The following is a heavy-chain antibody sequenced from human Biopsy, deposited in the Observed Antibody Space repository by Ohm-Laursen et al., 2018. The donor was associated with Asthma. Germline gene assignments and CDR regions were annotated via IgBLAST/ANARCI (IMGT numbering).Heavy chain of an antibody. Sequence: SLRLSCSASGFTFSGYAMSWVRQAPGKGLEWVSAISGSGGSTYYADSVKGRLTISRDNSKNTLYLQMNSLRAEDTAVYYCARDFYDSSGYLHFDYWGQGTLVPVSS. V-gene: IGHV3-23*01. CDR1: GFTFSGYA. CDR3: ARDFYDSSGYLHFDY. J-gene: IGHJ4*02. CDR2: ISGSGGST. D-gene: IGHD3-22*01.